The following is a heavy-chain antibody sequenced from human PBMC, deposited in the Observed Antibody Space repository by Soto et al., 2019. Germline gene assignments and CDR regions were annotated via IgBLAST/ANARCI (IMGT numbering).Heavy chain of an antibody. CDR2: IYYSGST. D-gene: IGHD5-18*01. CDR1: GGSISSGGYY. Sequence: QVQLQESGPGLVKPSQTLSLTCTVSGGSISSGGYYLSWIRQHPGKGLEWIGYIYYSGSTYYNPSLQSRVTISVDTSQNQFSLKLSSVTAADTAVYYCARAPSYGYRADAFDIWGQGTMVTVSS. V-gene: IGHV4-31*03. CDR3: ARAPSYGYRADAFDI. J-gene: IGHJ3*02.